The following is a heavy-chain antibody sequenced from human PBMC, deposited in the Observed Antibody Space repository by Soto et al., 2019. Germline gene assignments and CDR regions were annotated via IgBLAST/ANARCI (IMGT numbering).Heavy chain of an antibody. Sequence: EVQLLESGGGLVQPGGSLRLSCAASGFTFSSYAMSWVRQAPGKGLEWVSAISGSGGSTYYADSVKGRFTISRDNSKNTLSLQMNSRRAEDTAVYYCAKGGSPSSWPYYYGMDVWGQGTTVTVSS. CDR2: ISGSGGST. J-gene: IGHJ6*02. CDR1: GFTFSSYA. D-gene: IGHD6-13*01. V-gene: IGHV3-23*01. CDR3: AKGGSPSSWPYYYGMDV.